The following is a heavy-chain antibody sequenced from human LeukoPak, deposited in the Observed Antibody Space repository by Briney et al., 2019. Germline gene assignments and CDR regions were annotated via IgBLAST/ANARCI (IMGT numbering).Heavy chain of an antibody. V-gene: IGHV4-59*01. CDR2: IYYSGST. CDR1: GGSFSSYY. D-gene: IGHD3-22*01. CDR3: ARVDYDSSGYFDY. Sequence: PSETLSLTCTVSGGSFSSYYWSWIRQPPGKVLVWIGYIYYSGSTNYNPSLKSRVTMSIDTSKNQFSLKVTSVTAADTAVYYCARVDYDSSGYFDYWGQGTPVTVSS. J-gene: IGHJ4*02.